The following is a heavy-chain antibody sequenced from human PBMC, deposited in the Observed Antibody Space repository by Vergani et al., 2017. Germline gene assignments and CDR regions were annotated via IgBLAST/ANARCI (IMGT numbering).Heavy chain of an antibody. CDR2: MYYSGRT. CDR1: GGSISNYY. V-gene: IGHV4-59*01. Sequence: QVQLQESGPGLVKPSETLSLTCTVFGGSISNYYWSWIRQPPGKGLEWIGYMYYSGRTNYNPSLKSRVTMLVDTSKNQFSLKLTSVTAADTAVYYCARLQFGAAAPDYWGQGTLVIVSS. CDR3: ARLQFGAAAPDY. D-gene: IGHD6-13*01. J-gene: IGHJ4*02.